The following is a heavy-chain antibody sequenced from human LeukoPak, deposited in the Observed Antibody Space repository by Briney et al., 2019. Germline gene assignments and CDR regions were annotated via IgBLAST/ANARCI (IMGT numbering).Heavy chain of an antibody. D-gene: IGHD1-26*01. CDR1: GFTFSGSA. CDR2: IRSKANSYAT. J-gene: IGHJ4*02. V-gene: IGHV3-73*01. Sequence: PGGSLRLSRAASGFTFSGSAMHWVRQASGKGLEWVGRIRSKANSYATAYAASVKGRFTISRDDSKNTAYLQMNSLKTEDTAVYYCTRLRWELLGGHDYWGQGTLVTVSS. CDR3: TRLRWELLGGHDY.